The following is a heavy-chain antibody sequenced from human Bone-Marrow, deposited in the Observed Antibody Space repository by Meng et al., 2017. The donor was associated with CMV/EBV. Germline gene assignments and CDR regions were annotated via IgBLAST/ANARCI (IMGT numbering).Heavy chain of an antibody. CDR3: ASLDAIGWDLFDY. Sequence: GESLKISCAASGFTFSSNDMHWVRQTTGKGLEWVSAIGTAGDTYYPGSVKGRFTISRDNAKNSLYLQMNSLRAEDTAVYYCASLDAIGWDLFDYWGQGTRVTGSS. V-gene: IGHV3-13*01. CDR1: GFTFSSND. D-gene: IGHD1-26*01. CDR2: IGTAGDT. J-gene: IGHJ4*02.